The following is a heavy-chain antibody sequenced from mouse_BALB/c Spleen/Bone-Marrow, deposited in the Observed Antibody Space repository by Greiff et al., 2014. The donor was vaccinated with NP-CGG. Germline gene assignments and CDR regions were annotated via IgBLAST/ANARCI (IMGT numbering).Heavy chain of an antibody. J-gene: IGHJ3*01. D-gene: IGHD1-1*01. V-gene: IGHV5-6*02. Sequence: DVMLVESGGALVKPGGSLKLSCAASGFTFSSYGMSWVRQTPDKRLEWVATISSGDGCTYYPDSVKGRFTISRDNAKNTLYLQMSSLTSEDSAMYYCARQRGGGYYGFFAYWGQGTLATVSA. CDR1: GFTFSSYG. CDR2: ISSGDGCT. CDR3: ARQRGGGYYGFFAY.